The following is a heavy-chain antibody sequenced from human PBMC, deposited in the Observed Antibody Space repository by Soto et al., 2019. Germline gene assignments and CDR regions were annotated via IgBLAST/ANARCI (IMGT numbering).Heavy chain of an antibody. CDR3: ARVLYGFSYGKCDY. V-gene: IGHV3-23*01. D-gene: IGHD1-1*01. CDR1: GFIFSDHG. J-gene: IGHJ4*02. CDR2: IDEDGSTT. Sequence: GGSLRLSCAVSGFIFSDHGMNWVRQAPGKGLEWVSSIDEDGSTTHYADSVKGRFTISRDNSKNTLYLQMDSLRAEDTALYYCARVLYGFSYGKCDYWGQGTLVTVSS.